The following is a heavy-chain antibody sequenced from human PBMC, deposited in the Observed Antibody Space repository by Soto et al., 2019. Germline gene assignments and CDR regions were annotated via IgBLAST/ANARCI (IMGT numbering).Heavy chain of an antibody. CDR3: AIHDVYYDSSGSPAGYYGMDV. D-gene: IGHD3-22*01. Sequence: QLQLQESGPGLVKPSETLSLTCAVSGGTISSSRYYWGWIRQPPGKGLEWIGSIYYRGSTYYNPSLKSRVTISVDTSKNQFALKLSSVTAADTAVYYCAIHDVYYDSSGSPAGYYGMDVWGQGTTVTVSS. V-gene: IGHV4-39*01. CDR1: GGTISSSRYY. J-gene: IGHJ6*02. CDR2: IYYRGST.